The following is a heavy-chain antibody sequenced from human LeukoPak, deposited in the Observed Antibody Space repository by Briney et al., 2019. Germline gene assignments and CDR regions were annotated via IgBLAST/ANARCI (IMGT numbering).Heavy chain of an antibody. J-gene: IGHJ4*02. D-gene: IGHD2-2*01. Sequence: ASVPVSCKASGYTFTGYYMHWVRQAPGKGLEWMGWNNPNRGGTNNAQKLQGRVTMNRDTSISTAYMELSRLRSDDTAVYYCARLGGYCSSTSCQDAEKDWGQGTLVTVSS. CDR1: GYTFTGYY. V-gene: IGHV1-2*02. CDR2: NNPNRGGT. CDR3: ARLGGYCSSTSCQDAEKD.